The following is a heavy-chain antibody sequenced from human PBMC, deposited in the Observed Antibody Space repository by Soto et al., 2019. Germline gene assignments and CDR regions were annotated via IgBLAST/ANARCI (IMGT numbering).Heavy chain of an antibody. D-gene: IGHD4-4*01. J-gene: IGHJ6*03. CDR3: ARVTVTTVGFYMDV. V-gene: IGHV4-59*01. CDR2: IYYSGST. Sequence: PSETLSLTCTVSGGSISSYYWSWIRQPPGKGLEWIGYIYYSGSTNYNPPLKSRVTISVDTSKNQFSLKLSSVTAADTAVYYCARVTVTTVGFYMDVWGKGTTVTVSS. CDR1: GGSISSYY.